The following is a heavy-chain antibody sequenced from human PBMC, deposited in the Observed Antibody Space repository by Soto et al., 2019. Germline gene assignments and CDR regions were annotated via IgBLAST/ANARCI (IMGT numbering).Heavy chain of an antibody. CDR3: ARVWFGELYWFDP. CDR1: GGSFSGYS. V-gene: IGHV4-34*01. CDR2: INHSGRT. J-gene: IGHJ5*02. D-gene: IGHD3-10*01. Sequence: QVQLQQWGAGLLKPSETLSLTCAVYGGSFSGYSWSWIRKPPGKGLEWIGEINHSGRTNYNPSPKGLVTISVDTSKNQFSLKLSSVTAADTAVYYCARVWFGELYWFDPWGQGTLVTVSS.